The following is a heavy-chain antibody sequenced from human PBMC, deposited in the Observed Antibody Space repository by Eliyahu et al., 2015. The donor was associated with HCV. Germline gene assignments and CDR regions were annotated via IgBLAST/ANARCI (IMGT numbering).Heavy chain of an antibody. V-gene: IGHV3-21*01. CDR1: GFTFSSYS. J-gene: IGHJ6*02. CDR2: IXXSSSYI. Sequence: EVQLVESGGGLVKXGGSLXLSCAASGFTFSSYSMXWVRXAXRKGLEWVSSIXXSSSYIYYXDSVKGRFTISRDNAKNSLYLQMNSLRAEDTAVYYCARLPRITMIAEPGYYYYGMDVWGQGTTVTVSS. D-gene: IGHD3-22*01. CDR3: ARLPRITMIAEPGYYYYGMDV.